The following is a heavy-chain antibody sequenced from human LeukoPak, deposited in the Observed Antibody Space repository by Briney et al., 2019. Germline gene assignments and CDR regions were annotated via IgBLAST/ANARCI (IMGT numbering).Heavy chain of an antibody. CDR3: AKEAVEAAGEFDY. J-gene: IGHJ4*02. CDR1: GFTFSRYA. Sequence: PGGSLRLSCAASGFTFSRYAMTWVRQAPGKGLEWVSAVINSGGSTYYADSVKGRFTISRDNSKNTLYLQMNSLRAEDTAVYYCAKEAVEAAGEFDYWGQGTLVTVSS. D-gene: IGHD2-15*01. CDR2: VINSGGST. V-gene: IGHV3-23*01.